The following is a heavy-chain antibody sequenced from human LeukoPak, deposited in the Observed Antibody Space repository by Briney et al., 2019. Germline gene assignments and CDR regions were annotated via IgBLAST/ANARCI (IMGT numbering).Heavy chain of an antibody. CDR1: GGTSTSYA. D-gene: IGHD6-13*01. CDR3: ATLWLAAGGLLASFDY. J-gene: IGHJ4*02. V-gene: IGHV1-69*01. Sequence: SVKVSCKASGGTSTSYAISWVGQAPGQGLEGLGGIIPIFGTANYAQKFQGRVTITADESTSTAYMELSSLRSEDTAVYYCATLWLAAGGLLASFDYWGQGTLVTVSS. CDR2: IIPIFGTA.